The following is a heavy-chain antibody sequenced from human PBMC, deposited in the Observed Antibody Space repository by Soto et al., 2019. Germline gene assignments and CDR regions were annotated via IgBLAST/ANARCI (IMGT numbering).Heavy chain of an antibody. CDR2: MNPYSGNT. CDR3: ARTRFGAVAGT. Sequence: GASVKVSCKASGYTFTSYDIHWVRRATGQGPEWMGWMNPYSGNTVYAQKFQGRVTMTRNTSMSTAYMGLSSLRSEDTAVYYCARTRFGAVAGTWGQGTLVTVSS. D-gene: IGHD6-19*01. CDR1: GYTFTSYD. J-gene: IGHJ5*02. V-gene: IGHV1-8*01.